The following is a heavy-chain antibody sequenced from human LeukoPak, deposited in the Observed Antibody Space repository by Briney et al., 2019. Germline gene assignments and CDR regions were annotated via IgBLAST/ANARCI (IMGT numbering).Heavy chain of an antibody. D-gene: IGHD2-2*01. Sequence: PGGSLRLSCAASGFTFSSYAMHWVRQAPGKGLEWVAVISYDGSNKYYADSVKGRFTISRDNSKNTLYLQMNSLRAEDTAVYYCAREDRQAKYCSSTSCYLDYWGQGTLVTVSS. CDR3: AREDRQAKYCSSTSCYLDY. V-gene: IGHV3-30-3*01. CDR2: ISYDGSNK. J-gene: IGHJ4*02. CDR1: GFTFSSYA.